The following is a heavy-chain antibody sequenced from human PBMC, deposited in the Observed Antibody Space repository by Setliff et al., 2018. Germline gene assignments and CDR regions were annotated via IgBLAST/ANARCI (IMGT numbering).Heavy chain of an antibody. CDR1: GVSISSYY. Sequence: PSETLSLTCNVSGVSISSYYWSWIRQAPGKGLESLGYIQNSGGINYNPSLKGRVTMSVDTSKNQFSLKLTSVTAADTALYYCARYNSAAGSFDPWGQGTLVTVSS. CDR3: ARYNSAAGSFDP. J-gene: IGHJ5*02. CDR2: IQNSGGI. D-gene: IGHD1-20*01. V-gene: IGHV4-59*08.